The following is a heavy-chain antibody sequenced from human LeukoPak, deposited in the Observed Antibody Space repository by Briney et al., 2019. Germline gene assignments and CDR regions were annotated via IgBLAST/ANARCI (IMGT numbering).Heavy chain of an antibody. CDR2: INPSGGST. CDR1: GYTSTSYY. Sequence: ASVKVSCKASGYTSTSYYMHWVRQAPGQGLEWMGIINPSGGSTSYAQKFQGRVTMTRDTSTSTVYMELSSLRSEDTAVYYCARVQGYTAMVYYFDYWGQGTLVTVSS. D-gene: IGHD5-18*01. V-gene: IGHV1-46*01. J-gene: IGHJ4*02. CDR3: ARVQGYTAMVYYFDY.